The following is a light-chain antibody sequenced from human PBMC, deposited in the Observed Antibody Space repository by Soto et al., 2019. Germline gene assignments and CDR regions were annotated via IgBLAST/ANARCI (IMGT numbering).Light chain of an antibody. Sequence: DIQMTQSPSTLSASVGDRVTITCRASQTINNWLAWYQQKPGKAPRLLIYRASSLEKGVPSRFSGSGSGTEFTLTISSLQPDDFATYYCQQSRAFGQGTKVEIK. V-gene: IGKV1-5*03. J-gene: IGKJ1*01. CDR3: QQSRA. CDR1: QTINNW. CDR2: RAS.